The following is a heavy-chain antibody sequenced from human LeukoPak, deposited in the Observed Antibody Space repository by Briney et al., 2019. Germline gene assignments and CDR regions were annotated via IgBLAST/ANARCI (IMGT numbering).Heavy chain of an antibody. CDR1: GITLSNYG. Sequence: PGGSLTLSCAVSGITLSNYGMSWVRQAPGKGLEWVAGISGSGGSTYYADSVKGRFTISRDNSKNTLYLQMNSLRAEDTAVYYCAKGGRYGLIYYYYMDVWGKGTTVTVSS. CDR2: ISGSGGST. CDR3: AKGGRYGLIYYYYMDV. D-gene: IGHD3-16*01. V-gene: IGHV3-23*01. J-gene: IGHJ6*03.